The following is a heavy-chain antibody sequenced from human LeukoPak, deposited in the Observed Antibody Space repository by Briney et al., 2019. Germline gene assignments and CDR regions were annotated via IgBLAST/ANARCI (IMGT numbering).Heavy chain of an antibody. Sequence: ASVKVSCKSSGGTFSSYAISWVRQAPGQGLEWMGWMNPNSGNTGYAQKFQGRVTITRNTSISTAYMELSSLRSEDTAVYYCARDGIVSSWHYYYYYMDVWGKGTTVTVSS. J-gene: IGHJ6*03. V-gene: IGHV1-8*03. D-gene: IGHD6-13*01. CDR1: GGTFSSYA. CDR2: MNPNSGNT. CDR3: ARDGIVSSWHYYYYYMDV.